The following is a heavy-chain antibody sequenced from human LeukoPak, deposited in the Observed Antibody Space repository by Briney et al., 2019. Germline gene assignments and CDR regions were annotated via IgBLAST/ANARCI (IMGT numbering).Heavy chain of an antibody. V-gene: IGHV3-30*02. J-gene: IGHJ4*02. Sequence: GGSLRLSCAASGFTFSSYGMHWVRQAPGKGLEWVAYIQYDGSNEQYADSVKGRFSISRDNSRNTLYLQMNSLRGEDTAVYYCAKPGSGTTVTTDWGQGTLVSVSS. CDR3: AKPGSGTTVTTD. D-gene: IGHD4-17*01. CDR1: GFTFSSYG. CDR2: IQYDGSNE.